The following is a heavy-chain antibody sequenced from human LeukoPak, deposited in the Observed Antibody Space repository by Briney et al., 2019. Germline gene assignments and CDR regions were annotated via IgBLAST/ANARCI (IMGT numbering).Heavy chain of an antibody. J-gene: IGHJ4*02. CDR1: GFTFSSYS. Sequence: GGSLRLSRAASGFTFSSYSIDWVRQAPGEGLEWLSYISSSSTIYYADSVKGRFTVSRDNAKNLVYLQMNSLRAEDTAVYYCARVWGSGYTKDYWGQGTLVTVSS. D-gene: IGHD3-22*01. CDR2: ISSSSTI. V-gene: IGHV3-48*04. CDR3: ARVWGSGYTKDY.